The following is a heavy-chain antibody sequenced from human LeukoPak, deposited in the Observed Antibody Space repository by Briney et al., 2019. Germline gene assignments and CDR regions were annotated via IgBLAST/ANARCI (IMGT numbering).Heavy chain of an antibody. Sequence: PSETLSRTCTVSGGSISRYYWSWIRQPPGKGLEWIGYIYYSGSTNYNPSLKSRVTISVDKSKNQFSLKLSSVTAADTAVYYCTRGGDYVDFWGQGTLVTVSS. CDR2: IYYSGST. CDR1: GGSISRYY. J-gene: IGHJ4*02. CDR3: TRGGDYVDF. V-gene: IGHV4-59*01.